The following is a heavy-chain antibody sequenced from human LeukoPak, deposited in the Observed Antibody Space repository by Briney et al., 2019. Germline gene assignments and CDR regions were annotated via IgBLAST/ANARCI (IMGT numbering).Heavy chain of an antibody. D-gene: IGHD4-17*01. J-gene: IGHJ4*02. V-gene: IGHV1-2*04. CDR3: ARSSGNDYGDPQDY. Sequence: ASVKVSCKASGYTFTGYYMHWVRQAPGQGLEWIGWINPNSGDTNYAQKFQGWVTMTRDTSISTAYMELSRLRSDDTAVYYCARSSGNDYGDPQDYWGQGTLVTVSS. CDR2: INPNSGDT. CDR1: GYTFTGYY.